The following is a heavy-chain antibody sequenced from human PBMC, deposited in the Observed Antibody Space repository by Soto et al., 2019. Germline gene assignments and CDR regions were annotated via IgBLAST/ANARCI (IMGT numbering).Heavy chain of an antibody. V-gene: IGHV3-23*01. Sequence: GGPLRLSGAASGFTFSSYAMSWVRQAPGKGLECVSAISGSGGSTYSADSVKGRFTISRDNSKNTLYLQMNSLRAEDTAAYYCAKPPSVGSYDSNYYFSYWRQGTLGTVSS. CDR3: AKPPSVGSYDSNYYFSY. CDR2: ISGSGGST. CDR1: GFTFSSYA. J-gene: IGHJ4*02. D-gene: IGHD3-22*01.